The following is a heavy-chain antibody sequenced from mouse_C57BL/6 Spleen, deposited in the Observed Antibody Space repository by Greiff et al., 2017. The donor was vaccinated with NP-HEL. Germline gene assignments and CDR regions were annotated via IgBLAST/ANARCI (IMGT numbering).Heavy chain of an antibody. Sequence: VKLQESGPGLVAPSQSLSITCTVSGFSLTSYAISWVRQPPGKGLEWLGVIWTGGGTNYNSALKSRLSISKDNSKSQVFLKMNSLQTDDTARYYCARNLPTAPDYAMDYWGQGTSVTVSS. CDR2: IWTGGGT. V-gene: IGHV2-9-1*01. CDR1: GFSLTSYA. CDR3: ARNLPTAPDYAMDY. D-gene: IGHD1-2*01. J-gene: IGHJ4*01.